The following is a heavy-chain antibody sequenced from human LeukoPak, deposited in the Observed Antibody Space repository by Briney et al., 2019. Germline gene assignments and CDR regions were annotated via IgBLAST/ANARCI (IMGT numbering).Heavy chain of an antibody. CDR3: ARSYLPTSLVAFDI. V-gene: IGHV4-61*05. CDR1: GGSILSSTYY. Sequence: PSETLSLTCTVSGGSILSSTYYWGWIRQPPGKGLEWIGYFYYSGSTNYNPSLQSRVTISLDTSKNQFSLRLSSVTAADTAVYYCARSYLPTSLVAFDIWGQGTMVTVSS. CDR2: FYYSGST. D-gene: IGHD2-8*01. J-gene: IGHJ3*02.